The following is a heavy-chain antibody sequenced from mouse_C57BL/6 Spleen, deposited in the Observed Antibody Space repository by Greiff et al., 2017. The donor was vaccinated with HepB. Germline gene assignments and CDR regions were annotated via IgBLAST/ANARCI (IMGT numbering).Heavy chain of an antibody. V-gene: IGHV1-55*01. J-gene: IGHJ4*01. CDR3: ARALYYYGRGYAMDD. Sequence: VQLQQSGAELVKPGASVKMSCKASGYTFTSYWITWVKQRPGQGLEWIGDIYPGSGSTNYNEKFKSKATLTVDTSSSTAYMQLSSRTSEDSAVYYCARALYYYGRGYAMDDWGQGTSVTVSS. CDR2: IYPGSGST. D-gene: IGHD1-1*01. CDR1: GYTFTSYW.